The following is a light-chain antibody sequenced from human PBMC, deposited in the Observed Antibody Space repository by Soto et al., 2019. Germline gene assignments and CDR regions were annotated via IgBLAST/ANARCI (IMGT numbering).Light chain of an antibody. J-gene: IGLJ3*02. Sequence: QSVLTQPPSASGTHGQRVTISCSGRFSNIGSNYVYWYQQLPGTAPKLLIFTNDQRTSGVPGRFSGSKSGTSASLAISGLRSEDEADYYCAVWDDSLRGCVFGGGTHVTVL. V-gene: IGLV1-47*02. CDR3: AVWDDSLRGCV. CDR2: TND. CDR1: FSNIGSNY.